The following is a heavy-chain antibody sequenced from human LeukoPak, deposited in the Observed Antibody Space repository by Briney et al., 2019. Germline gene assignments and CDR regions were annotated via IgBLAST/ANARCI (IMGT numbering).Heavy chain of an antibody. D-gene: IGHD1-26*01. CDR2: ISYDGSNK. CDR1: GFTFSSYG. Sequence: PGRSLRLSCAASGFTFSSYGMHWVRQAPGKGLEWVAVISYDGSNKYYADSVKGRFTISRDNSKNTLYLQMNSLRAEDTAVYYCAKDPSDSGSYPDYWGQGTLVTVFS. CDR3: AKDPSDSGSYPDY. V-gene: IGHV3-30*18. J-gene: IGHJ4*02.